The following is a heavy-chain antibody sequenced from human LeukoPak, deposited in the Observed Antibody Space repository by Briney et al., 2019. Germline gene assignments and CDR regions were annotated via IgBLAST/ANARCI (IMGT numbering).Heavy chain of an antibody. V-gene: IGHV4-4*07. CDR1: GGSISSYY. Sequence: SETLSLTCTVSGGSISSYYWSWIRQPAGKGLEWIGRIYTSGSTNYNPSLKSRVTMSVDTSKNQFSLRLTSVTAADTAVYYCARDLDTTVTMKGMDVWGKGTTVTVSS. CDR3: ARDLDTTVTMKGMDV. D-gene: IGHD4-17*01. J-gene: IGHJ6*04. CDR2: IYTSGST.